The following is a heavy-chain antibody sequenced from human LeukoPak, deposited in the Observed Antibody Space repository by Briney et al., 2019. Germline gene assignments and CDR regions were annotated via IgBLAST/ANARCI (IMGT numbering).Heavy chain of an antibody. CDR1: GGSISSGGYY. V-gene: IGHV4-31*03. CDR3: ASRGYSYGYYYY. J-gene: IGHJ4*02. Sequence: SETLSLTCTVSGGSISSGGYYWSWIRQHPGKGLEWIGYIYYSGSTYYNPSLKSRVTISVDTSKNQFSLKLSSVTAADTAVYYCASRGYSYGYYYYWGQGTLVTVSS. D-gene: IGHD5-18*01. CDR2: IYYSGST.